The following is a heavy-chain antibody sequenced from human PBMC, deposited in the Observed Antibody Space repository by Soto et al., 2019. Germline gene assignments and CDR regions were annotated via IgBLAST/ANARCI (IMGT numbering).Heavy chain of an antibody. CDR1: GYTFTSYY. CDR3: ARPYDSSGYYHEYYGMDV. Sequence: ASVKVSCKASGYTFTSYYMHWVRQAPGQGLEWMGIINPSGGSTSYAQKFQGRVTMTRDTSTSTVYMELSSLRSGDTAVYYCARPYDSSGYYHEYYGMDVWGQGTTVTVSS. J-gene: IGHJ6*02. V-gene: IGHV1-46*01. CDR2: INPSGGST. D-gene: IGHD3-22*01.